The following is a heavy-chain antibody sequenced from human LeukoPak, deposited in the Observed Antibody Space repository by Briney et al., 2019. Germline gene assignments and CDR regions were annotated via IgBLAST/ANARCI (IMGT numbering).Heavy chain of an antibody. D-gene: IGHD6-6*01. CDR2: IYYSGST. CDR1: GGSISNYY. CDR3: ASVSAYSSSSVYYYYYMDV. J-gene: IGHJ6*03. Sequence: PSETLSLTCTVSGGSISNYYWSWIRQPPGKGLKWIGYIYYSGSTNYNPSLKCRVTISVDTSKNQFSLKLSSVTAADTAVYYCASVSAYSSSSVYYYYYMDVWGKGTTVTVSS. V-gene: IGHV4-59*01.